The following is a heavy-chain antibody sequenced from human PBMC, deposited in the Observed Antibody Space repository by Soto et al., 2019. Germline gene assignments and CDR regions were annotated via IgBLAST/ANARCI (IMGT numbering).Heavy chain of an antibody. CDR3: ASGRGYYCGSGGVFGFDY. J-gene: IGHJ4*02. D-gene: IGHD3-10*01. CDR1: GGSFSGYY. CDR2: INHSGST. Sequence: QVQLQQWGAGLLKPSETLSLTCAVYGGSFSGYYWSWIRQPPGKGLEWIGEINHSGSTNYNPSLKSRVTISVDTSKNQFSLKLSSVAAADTAVYYCASGRGYYCGSGGVFGFDYWGQGTLVTVSS. V-gene: IGHV4-34*01.